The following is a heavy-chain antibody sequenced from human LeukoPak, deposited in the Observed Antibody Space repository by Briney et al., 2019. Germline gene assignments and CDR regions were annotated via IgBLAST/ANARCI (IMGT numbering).Heavy chain of an antibody. CDR1: GGSTSNYF. CDR3: ARRPTGDPKFDY. CDR2: IYSSGST. D-gene: IGHD7-27*01. J-gene: IGHJ4*02. V-gene: IGHV4-59*08. Sequence: SETLSLTCSVSGGSTSNYFWTWIRQPPGKGLEWIGDIYSSGSTYYNPSLKSRVTISVDTSKNRFSLKLSTVTAADTAVYYCARRPTGDPKFDYWGQGTLVTVSS.